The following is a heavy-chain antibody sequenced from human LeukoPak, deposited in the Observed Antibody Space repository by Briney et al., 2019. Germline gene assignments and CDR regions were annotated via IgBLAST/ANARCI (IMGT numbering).Heavy chain of an antibody. J-gene: IGHJ4*02. Sequence: PGGSLRLSCAASGFTFSSYSMNWVRQAPGKGLEWVSYISSSSSTIYYADSVKGRFTISRDNAKNSLNLQMNSLRAEDTAVYYCASSTYYYDSSGYPVIDYWGQGTLVTVSS. V-gene: IGHV3-48*01. CDR1: GFTFSSYS. CDR2: ISSSSSTI. D-gene: IGHD3-22*01. CDR3: ASSTYYYDSSGYPVIDY.